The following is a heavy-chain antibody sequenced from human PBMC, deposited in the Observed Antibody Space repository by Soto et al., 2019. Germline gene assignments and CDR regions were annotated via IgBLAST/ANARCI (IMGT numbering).Heavy chain of an antibody. D-gene: IGHD3-22*01. CDR1: GGSFSRYS. Sequence: QVQLLQSGSEVKKPGSSVKVSCRASGGSFSRYSISSVRQAPGQALEWMGGIVPIFGTTNYAPRFRDRLTITADESTRTAFMELTTLTSDDTAIYYCARPDEGGYSSDHHYYYALDLWGQGTAITVTS. CDR2: IVPIFGTT. J-gene: IGHJ6*02. CDR3: ARPDEGGYSSDHHYYYALDL. V-gene: IGHV1-69*01.